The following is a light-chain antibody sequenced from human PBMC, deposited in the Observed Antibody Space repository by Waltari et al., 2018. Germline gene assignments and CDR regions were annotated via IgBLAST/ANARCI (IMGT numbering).Light chain of an antibody. CDR1: QGITTY. J-gene: IGKJ1*01. CDR3: QKYDSAPRT. Sequence: DIQMTQSPSSLSASVGDRVTITCRASQGITTYLAWYQHKPGKVPKLLIYAASTLQSGVPSRFGGSGSGTDFTLTISSLQPEDVATYYCQKYDSAPRTFGQGTKVEIK. V-gene: IGKV1-27*01. CDR2: AAS.